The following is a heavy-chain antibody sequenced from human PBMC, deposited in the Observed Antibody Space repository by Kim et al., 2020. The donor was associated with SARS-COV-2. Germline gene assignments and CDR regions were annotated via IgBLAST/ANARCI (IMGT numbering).Heavy chain of an antibody. J-gene: IGHJ4*02. D-gene: IGHD4-17*01. V-gene: IGHV3-33*06. CDR2: IWYDGNNE. Sequence: GGSLRPSCAASGFTFRSYGLHWVRQAPGMGLEWVAVIWYDGNNEYYADSVKGRFTVSRDISKNTLYPQMNSLRADDTAVYYCAKGRYGDYSFDYWGQGT. CDR1: GFTFRSYG. CDR3: AKGRYGDYSFDY.